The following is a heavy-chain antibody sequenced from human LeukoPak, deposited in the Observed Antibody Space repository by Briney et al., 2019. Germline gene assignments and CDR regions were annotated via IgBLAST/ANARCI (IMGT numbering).Heavy chain of an antibody. V-gene: IGHV3-30*18. CDR2: IPYDGSNK. D-gene: IGHD3-9*01. Sequence: GGSLRLSCAASGFTFSSYGMHWVRQAPGKGLEWVAVIPYDGSNKYYADSVKGRFTISRDNSKNTLYLQMNSLRAEDTAVYFCEKAGYDILTGPVDYWGQGTLVTVSS. J-gene: IGHJ4*02. CDR1: GFTFSSYG. CDR3: EKAGYDILTGPVDY.